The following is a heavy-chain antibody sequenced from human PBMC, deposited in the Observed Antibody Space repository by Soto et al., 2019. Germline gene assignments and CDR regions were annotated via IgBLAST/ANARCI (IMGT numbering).Heavy chain of an antibody. V-gene: IGHV3-23*01. J-gene: IGHJ4*02. Sequence: EVRLLESGGGFVQPGGSLRLSCVASGFTFSSDAMSWVRQAPGKGLEWVSTISGSGGKFYYADSVKGRFTISRDNSKNTLYLQMNSLRVEDTALYYCAKRATASWYVFDCWGQGTLVTVSS. CDR2: ISGSGGKF. CDR3: AKRATASWYVFDC. D-gene: IGHD6-13*01. CDR1: GFTFSSDA.